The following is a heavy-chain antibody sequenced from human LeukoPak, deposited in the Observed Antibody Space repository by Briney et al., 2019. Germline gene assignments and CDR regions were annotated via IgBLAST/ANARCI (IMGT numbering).Heavy chain of an antibody. V-gene: IGHV4-59*01. CDR3: ARNLGSGLDS. J-gene: IGHJ4*02. CDR2: IHSSGST. D-gene: IGHD6-19*01. Sequence: PSQTLSLTCTVSGDSISGNYWNWIRQPPGRGLEWIGYIHSSGSTNYNPSLKSRVTMSVDTSNNQFSLKLTSVTAADTAVYYCARNLGSGLDSWGQGSLLTVSS. CDR1: GDSISGNY.